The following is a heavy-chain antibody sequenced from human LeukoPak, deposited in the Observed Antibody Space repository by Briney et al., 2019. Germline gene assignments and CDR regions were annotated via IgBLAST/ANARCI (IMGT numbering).Heavy chain of an antibody. D-gene: IGHD2-15*01. CDR1: GDSLGIYK. J-gene: IGHJ3*01. Sequence: SETLSLTCSVSGDSLGIYKWSWIRQPPGKGLEWIAHISSSGSAIYNPSLMSRVSMAVDTSKNQFSLRLISVTAADTPVYYCAREWSGFDFWGQGIMVTVSS. CDR3: AREWSGFDF. CDR2: ISSSGSA. V-gene: IGHV4-59*01.